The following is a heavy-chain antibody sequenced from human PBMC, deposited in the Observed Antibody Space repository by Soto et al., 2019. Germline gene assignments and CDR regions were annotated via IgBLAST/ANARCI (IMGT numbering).Heavy chain of an antibody. Sequence: PSETLSLTCAVYGGSFSGYYWSWIRQPPGKGLEWIGEINHSGSTNYNPSLKSRVTISVDTSKNQFSLKLSSVTAADTAVYYCARGRIERYFMGGSCYSVYYFDYWGQGTLVTVSS. CDR3: ARGRIERYFMGGSCYSVYYFDY. CDR2: INHSGST. D-gene: IGHD2-15*01. CDR1: GGSFSGYY. J-gene: IGHJ4*02. V-gene: IGHV4-34*01.